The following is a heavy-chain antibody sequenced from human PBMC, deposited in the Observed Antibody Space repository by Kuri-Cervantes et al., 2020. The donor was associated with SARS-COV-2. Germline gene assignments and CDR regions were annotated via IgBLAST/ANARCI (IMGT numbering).Heavy chain of an antibody. D-gene: IGHD2-2*01. Sequence: GSLRLSCTVSGGSISSYYWSWSRQPAGKGLEWIGRFYNSWTTNYNPSLKSRVTMSVDTSKNQFSLRLASVTDADTAMYYCARGREGVVPATIPGLGYFLYFSMDVWGKGTSVTVSS. J-gene: IGHJ6*03. CDR3: ARGREGVVPATIPGLGYFLYFSMDV. CDR1: GGSISSYY. CDR2: FYNSWTT. V-gene: IGHV4-4*07.